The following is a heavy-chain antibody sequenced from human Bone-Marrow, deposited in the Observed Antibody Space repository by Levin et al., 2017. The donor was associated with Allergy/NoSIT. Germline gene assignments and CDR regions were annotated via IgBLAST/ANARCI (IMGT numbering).Heavy chain of an antibody. V-gene: IGHV3-23*01. J-gene: IGHJ1*01. D-gene: IGHD6-13*01. CDR1: GFTFSNYA. CDR2: ISSSGGST. CDR3: AKDLEAPADTWWYFQH. Sequence: GGSLRLSCAGSGFTFSNYAMSWVRQAPGKGLEWVSSISSSGGSTFYADSVKGRFTISRDNFKNTLHIQMNSLRVEDTAVYFCAKDLEAPADTWWYFQHWGQGTLVTVSS.